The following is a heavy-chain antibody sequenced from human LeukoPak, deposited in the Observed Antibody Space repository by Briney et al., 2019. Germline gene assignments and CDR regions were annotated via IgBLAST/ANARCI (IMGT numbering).Heavy chain of an antibody. V-gene: IGHV3-49*04. Sequence: GGSLRLSCAASGFTFSSYEMTWVRQAPGKGLEWVGFIRSKIYGGTPEYAASVKGRFTISRDDPKGIAYLQMNSLKTEDTAVYYCTRDQTPYYWGQGTLVTVSS. CDR1: GFTFSSYE. CDR3: TRDQTPYY. J-gene: IGHJ4*02. CDR2: IRSKIYGGTP.